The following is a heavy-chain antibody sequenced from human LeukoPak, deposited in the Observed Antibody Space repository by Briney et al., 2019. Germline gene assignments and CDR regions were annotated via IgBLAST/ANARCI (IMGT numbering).Heavy chain of an antibody. D-gene: IGHD2-21*02. J-gene: IGHJ4*02. Sequence: PSETLSLTCAVSGVSLDDYYWSWVRQTPGKGLEWIGEINHIGYTNDSPSLKSRVTLSVDTSRKQFSLNLRSVTVADTGIYYCTRVTAGHDYWGEGTLVTVSS. CDR2: INHIGYT. CDR1: GVSLDDYY. V-gene: IGHV4-34*01. CDR3: TRVTAGHDY.